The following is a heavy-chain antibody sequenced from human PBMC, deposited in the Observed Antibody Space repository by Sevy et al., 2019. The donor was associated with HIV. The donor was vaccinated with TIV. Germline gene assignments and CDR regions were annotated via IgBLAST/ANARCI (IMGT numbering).Heavy chain of an antibody. Sequence: SETLSLTCTVSGGSIISYYWSWIRQPPGKGLEWIGYIYYSGSTNYNPSLKSRVTISVDTSKNQFSLKLSSVTAADTAVYYCARGGITGSTDYWGQGTLVTVSS. CDR2: IYYSGST. CDR3: ARGGITGSTDY. D-gene: IGHD1-7*01. J-gene: IGHJ4*02. V-gene: IGHV4-59*01. CDR1: GGSIISYY.